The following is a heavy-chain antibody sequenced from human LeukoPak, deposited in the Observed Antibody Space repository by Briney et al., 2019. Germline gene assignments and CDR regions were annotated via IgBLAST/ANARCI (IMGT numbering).Heavy chain of an antibody. CDR2: MNPNSGNT. D-gene: IGHD3-22*01. CDR3: ARGRGYYDSSGYYFDY. J-gene: IGHJ4*02. Sequence: ASVKVSCKASGYTYTSYDINWVRLATGQGREWMGWMNPNSGNTGYAQKFQGRVTMTRNTSISTAYMELSSLRSEDTAVYYCARGRGYYDSSGYYFDYWGQGTRVTVSS. CDR1: GYTYTSYD. V-gene: IGHV1-8*01.